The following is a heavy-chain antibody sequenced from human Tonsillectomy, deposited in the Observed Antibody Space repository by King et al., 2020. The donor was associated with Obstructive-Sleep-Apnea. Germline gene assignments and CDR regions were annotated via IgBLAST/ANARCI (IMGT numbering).Heavy chain of an antibody. CDR3: ARDLWGGTYDY. CDR2: AKSGDDVI. Sequence: VQLVESGGGLVNPGGSLRLSCAASGFNLNAYHMSWIRQAPGKGLEWVSYAKSGDDVIFYADSVKGRFTVSKDNAKNSLYLQMNSLRVEDTAIYYCARDLWGGTYDYWGQGALVTVSS. J-gene: IGHJ4*02. D-gene: IGHD1-26*01. CDR1: GFNLNAYH. V-gene: IGHV3-11*01.